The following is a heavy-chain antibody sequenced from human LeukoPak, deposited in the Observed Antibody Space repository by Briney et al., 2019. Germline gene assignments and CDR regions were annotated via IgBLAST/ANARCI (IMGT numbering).Heavy chain of an antibody. CDR1: GGSISSSSYY. CDR3: ARYITIFGVVPGWFDP. J-gene: IGHJ5*02. CDR2: IYYSGST. D-gene: IGHD3-3*01. V-gene: IGHV4-39*01. Sequence: PSETLSLTCTVSGGSISSSSYYWGWIRQPPGKGLEWIGSIYYSGSTYYNPSLKSRVTISVDTSKNQFSLKLSSVTAADTAVYYCARYITIFGVVPGWFDPWGQGTLVTVSS.